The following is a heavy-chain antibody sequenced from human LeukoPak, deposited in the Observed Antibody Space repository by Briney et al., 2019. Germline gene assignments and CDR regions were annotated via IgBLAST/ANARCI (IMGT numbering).Heavy chain of an antibody. Sequence: GGSLRLSCAASGFTFSDYYMSWIRQAQGKGLEWVAHIKQDGSEKNYVDSVEGRFTISRDNAKNSVYLQMNSLRAEDTAVYYCARVWSAFDVWGQGTMVTVSS. CDR3: ARVWSAFDV. V-gene: IGHV3-7*04. D-gene: IGHD3-3*01. CDR2: IKQDGSEK. J-gene: IGHJ3*01. CDR1: GFTFSDYY.